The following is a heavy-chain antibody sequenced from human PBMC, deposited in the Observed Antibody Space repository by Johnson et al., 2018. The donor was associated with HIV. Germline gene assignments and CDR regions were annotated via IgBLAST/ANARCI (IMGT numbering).Heavy chain of an antibody. D-gene: IGHD3-22*01. CDR1: GFTFDSYW. CDR3: ARECQYYYDSSGCMYDAFDI. Sequence: VQLVESGGALVQPGGSLRLSCAASGFTFDSYWMHWVRQAPGKGLVWVSRINSDGSSTTYADSVKGRFTISRDNAKNTVYLQMNSLRGEDTAVYYCARECQYYYDSSGCMYDAFDIWGQGTMVTVSS. CDR2: INSDGSST. V-gene: IGHV3-74*01. J-gene: IGHJ3*02.